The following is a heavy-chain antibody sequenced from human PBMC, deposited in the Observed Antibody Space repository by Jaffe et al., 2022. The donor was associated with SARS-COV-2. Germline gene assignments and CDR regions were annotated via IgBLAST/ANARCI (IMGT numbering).Heavy chain of an antibody. J-gene: IGHJ6*02. V-gene: IGHV1-2*02. CDR2: INPNSGGT. CDR3: ARGPVRDGYNFDYYYYYGMDV. Sequence: QVQLVQSGAEVKKPGASVKVSCKASGYTFTGYYMHWVRQAPGQGLEWMGWINPNSGGTNYAQKFQGRVTMTRDTSISTAYMELSRLRSDDTAVYYCARGPVRDGYNFDYYYYYGMDVWGQGTTVTVSS. D-gene: IGHD5-12*01. CDR1: GYTFTGYY.